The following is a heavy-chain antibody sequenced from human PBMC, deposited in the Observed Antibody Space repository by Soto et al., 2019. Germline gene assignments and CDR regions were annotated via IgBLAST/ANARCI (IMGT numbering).Heavy chain of an antibody. Sequence: GGSLRLSCAASGFSLSVYWMHWVRQAPGKGLAWVSRIDTYGSATKYADSVEGRFSISKDNAENTLYLQMNSLRAEDTAVYYCARGGSLNWYFDLWGRGTLVTVSS. D-gene: IGHD1-26*01. CDR1: GFSLSVYW. CDR3: ARGGSLNWYFDL. CDR2: IDTYGSAT. J-gene: IGHJ2*01. V-gene: IGHV3-74*01.